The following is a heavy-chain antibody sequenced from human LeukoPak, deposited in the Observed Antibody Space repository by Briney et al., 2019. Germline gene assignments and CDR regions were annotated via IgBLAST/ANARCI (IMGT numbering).Heavy chain of an antibody. Sequence: GGSLRLSCAASGFTFNSYWMSWVRQAPGKGLEWVANIKQDGSEKYYVDSVKGRFTISRDNAKNSLYLQMNSLRVEDTAVYYCARDSLAATGTPKYLQHWGQGTLVTVSS. D-gene: IGHD6-13*01. CDR1: GFTFNSYW. CDR2: IKQDGSEK. J-gene: IGHJ1*01. V-gene: IGHV3-7*01. CDR3: ARDSLAATGTPKYLQH.